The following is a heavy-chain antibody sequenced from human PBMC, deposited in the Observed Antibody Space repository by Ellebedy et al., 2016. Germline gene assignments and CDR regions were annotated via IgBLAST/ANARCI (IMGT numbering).Heavy chain of an antibody. CDR3: ARAFSKGY. J-gene: IGHJ4*02. CDR2: ISTSSSTI. D-gene: IGHD3-3*02. CDR1: GFTFSNYN. V-gene: IGHV3-48*04. Sequence: GGSLRLSXAASGFTFSNYNMNWVRQAPGKGLEWVSYISTSSSTIYYADSVKGRFTISRDNARNSLYLQMNSLRAEDTAVYYCARAFSKGYWGQGTLVTVSS.